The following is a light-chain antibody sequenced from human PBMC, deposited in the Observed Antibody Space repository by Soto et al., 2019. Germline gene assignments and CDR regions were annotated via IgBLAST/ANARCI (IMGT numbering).Light chain of an antibody. CDR1: SSSIGSNS. J-gene: IGLJ1*01. CDR3: AAWDGSLNVYV. V-gene: IGLV1-44*01. CDR2: TNS. Sequence: QSALTQPPSASGTPGQRVTISCSGSSSSIGSNSVNWYQQLPRTAPKVLIYTNSQRPSGVPDRFSGSKSGTSASLAISGLQPEDEADYYCAAWDGSLNVYVFGTGTKLTV.